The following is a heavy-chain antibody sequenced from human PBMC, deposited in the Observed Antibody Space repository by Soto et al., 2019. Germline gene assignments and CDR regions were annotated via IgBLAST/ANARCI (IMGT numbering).Heavy chain of an antibody. CDR1: GGTFSSLA. D-gene: IGHD3-10*01. CDR2: LVPVFGTA. J-gene: IGHJ4*02. V-gene: IGHV1-69*06. Sequence: QGQLVQSGAEVKKPGSSMKVSCKASGGTFSSLAISWVRQAPGQGLEWMGGLVPVFGTANYAQKFQGRVTITADTSTSTSYMELGSLRSEDTAVYYCARSPGVLDYWGQGTLVTVSS. CDR3: ARSPGVLDY.